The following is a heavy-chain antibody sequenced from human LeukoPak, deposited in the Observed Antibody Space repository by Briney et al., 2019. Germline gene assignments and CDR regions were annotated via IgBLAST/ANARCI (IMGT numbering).Heavy chain of an antibody. CDR3: VVGATGALDY. CDR2: SGSKAHNYAT. D-gene: IGHD1-26*01. Sequence: GGSLRLSCAASGFSFSDHYMDWVRQAPGKGRGWVGRSGSKAHNYATEHAASVKGRFTISRDDSKNSLYLQMSSLKTGDTAVYYCVVGATGALDYWGQGTLVTVSS. V-gene: IGHV3-72*01. J-gene: IGHJ4*02. CDR1: GFSFSDHY.